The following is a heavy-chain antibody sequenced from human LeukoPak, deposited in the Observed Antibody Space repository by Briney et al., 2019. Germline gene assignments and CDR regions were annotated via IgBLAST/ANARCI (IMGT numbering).Heavy chain of an antibody. Sequence: GGSLRLSCAASGFIFTNYAMSWVRQAPGKGLEWVSAISGSGGNTYYADSVKGRFTISRDNAKNSLYLQMNSLRAEDTAVYYCARTSVVAASRNYYYYMDVWGKGTTVTISS. CDR1: GFIFTNYA. CDR3: ARTSVVAASRNYYYYMDV. D-gene: IGHD2-15*01. V-gene: IGHV3-23*01. CDR2: ISGSGGNT. J-gene: IGHJ6*03.